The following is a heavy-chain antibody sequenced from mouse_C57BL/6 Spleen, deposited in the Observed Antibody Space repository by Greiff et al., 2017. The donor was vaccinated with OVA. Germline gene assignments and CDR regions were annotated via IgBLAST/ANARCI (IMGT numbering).Heavy chain of an antibody. CDR2: INSDGGST. Sequence: EVQLVESGGGLVQPGESLKLSCESNEYEFPSHDMSWVRKTPEKRLELVAAINSDGGSTYYPDTMERRFIISRDNTKKTLYLQMSSLRSEDTALYYCAGRGYYGNYVDWYFDVWGTGTTVTVSS. CDR1: EYEFPSHD. D-gene: IGHD2-1*01. V-gene: IGHV5-2*01. CDR3: AGRGYYGNYVDWYFDV. J-gene: IGHJ1*03.